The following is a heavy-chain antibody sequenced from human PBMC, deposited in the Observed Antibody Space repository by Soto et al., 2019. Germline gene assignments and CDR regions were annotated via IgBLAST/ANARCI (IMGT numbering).Heavy chain of an antibody. D-gene: IGHD2-15*01. CDR3: VRDWWGFDY. CDR2: INHSGST. Sequence: SETLSLTCAVYGGSFSGYYWSWIRQPPGKGLEWIGEINHSGSTNYNPSLKSRVTISVDTSKNQFSLKLSSVTAADTAVYYCVRDWWGFDYWGQGTPVTVSS. V-gene: IGHV4-34*01. CDR1: GGSFSGYY. J-gene: IGHJ4*02.